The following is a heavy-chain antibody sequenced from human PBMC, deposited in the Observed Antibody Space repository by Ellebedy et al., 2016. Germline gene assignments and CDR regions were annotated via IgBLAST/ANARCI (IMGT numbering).Heavy chain of an antibody. CDR1: GFAFSTHD. Sequence: GESLKISCAASGFAFSTHDMHWVRQAPGKGLEWVAVISYEGSTEHYADSVKGRFTISRDNPKNTVYLQMNSVRPEDTAMYYCATGSGYTSGWLGNWFDPWGQGTPVTVSS. D-gene: IGHD6-19*01. V-gene: IGHV3-30-3*01. CDR3: ATGSGYTSGWLGNWFDP. CDR2: ISYEGSTE. J-gene: IGHJ5*02.